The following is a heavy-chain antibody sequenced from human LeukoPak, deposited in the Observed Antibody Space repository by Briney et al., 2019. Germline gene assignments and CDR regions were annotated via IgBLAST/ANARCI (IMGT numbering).Heavy chain of an antibody. Sequence: SETLSLTCTVSGGSISSGSYYWSWIRQPAGKGLEWIGRIYTSGSTNYNPSLKSRVTISVDTSKNQFSLKLSSVTAADTAVYYCARGDYDQTLFQHWGQGTLVTVSS. D-gene: IGHD3-22*01. V-gene: IGHV4-61*02. J-gene: IGHJ1*01. CDR2: IYTSGST. CDR1: GGSISSGSYY. CDR3: ARGDYDQTLFQH.